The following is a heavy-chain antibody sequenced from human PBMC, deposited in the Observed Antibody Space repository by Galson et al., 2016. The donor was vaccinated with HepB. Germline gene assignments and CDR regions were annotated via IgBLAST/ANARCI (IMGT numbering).Heavy chain of an antibody. CDR3: ARGRTTSCNSAFDI. J-gene: IGHJ3*02. V-gene: IGHV3-23*01. Sequence: SLRLSCAASGFTFSSYAMSWVRQAPGKGLEWVSVISGSGASTYYADSVEGRFTISRDNSKNTLYLQANSLRVEDTAIYYCARGRTTSCNSAFDIWGQGTMVTVSS. D-gene: IGHD2-2*02. CDR1: GFTFSSYA. CDR2: ISGSGAST.